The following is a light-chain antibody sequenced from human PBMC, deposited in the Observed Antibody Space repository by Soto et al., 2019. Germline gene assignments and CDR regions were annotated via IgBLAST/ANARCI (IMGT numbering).Light chain of an antibody. J-gene: IGKJ4*01. CDR2: AAS. CDR3: QHLNSYPRTLT. V-gene: IGKV1-9*01. CDR1: QGISSY. Sequence: GDRVTITCRASQGISSYLAWYQQKPGKAPKLLIYAASTLQSGVPSRFSGSGSGTEFTLTISSLQPEDFATYYCQHLNSYPRTLTFGGGTKVEIK.